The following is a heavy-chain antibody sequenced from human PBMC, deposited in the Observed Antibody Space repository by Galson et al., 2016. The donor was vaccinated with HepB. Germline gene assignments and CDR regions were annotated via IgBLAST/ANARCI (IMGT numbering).Heavy chain of an antibody. D-gene: IGHD3-3*01. CDR2: IDWNDNK. CDR1: GFSLSTSGMC. V-gene: IGHV2-70*11. Sequence: PALVKPTQTLTLTCTFSGFSLSTSGMCVNWIRQPPGKALEWLARIDWNDNKYYSTSLRTRLTISKDTSKNQVVLTMTNMDPADTATFYCARTLSDYDFWSGFYDWGQGTLVTVSS. J-gene: IGHJ4*02. CDR3: ARTLSDYDFWSGFYD.